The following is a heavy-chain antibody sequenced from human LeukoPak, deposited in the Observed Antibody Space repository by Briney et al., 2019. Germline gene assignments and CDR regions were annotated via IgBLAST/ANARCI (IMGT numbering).Heavy chain of an antibody. Sequence: ASVKVSCKASGYTFTSYYMHWVRQAPGQGLDWMGIINPSGGSTSYAQKFQGRVTMTRDTSTSTVYMELSSLRSEDTAVYYCARLVGDSSGYTDAFDTWGQGTMVTVSS. CDR2: INPSGGST. J-gene: IGHJ3*02. D-gene: IGHD3-22*01. CDR3: ARLVGDSSGYTDAFDT. CDR1: GYTFTSYY. V-gene: IGHV1-46*01.